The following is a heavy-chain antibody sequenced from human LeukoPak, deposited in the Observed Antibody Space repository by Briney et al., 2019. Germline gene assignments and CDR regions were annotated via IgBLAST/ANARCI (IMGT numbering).Heavy chain of an antibody. CDR2: ITGSSNFI. V-gene: IGHV3-21*06. Sequence: PGGSLRLSCAASGFTFSSYAMSWVRQAPGKGLEWVSSITGSSNFIYYADSVKGRFTISRDNAKNSLSLQMNSMRAEDTAMYYCARSEDYCSGGSCYAHWGQGILVTVSS. D-gene: IGHD2-15*01. CDR3: ARSEDYCSGGSCYAH. J-gene: IGHJ4*02. CDR1: GFTFSSYA.